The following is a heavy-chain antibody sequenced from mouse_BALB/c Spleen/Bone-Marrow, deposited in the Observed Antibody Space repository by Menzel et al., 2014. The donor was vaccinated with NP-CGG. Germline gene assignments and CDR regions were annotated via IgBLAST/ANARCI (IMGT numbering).Heavy chain of an antibody. CDR2: IHPGDGDT. CDR1: GYAFSSYW. V-gene: IGHV1-80*01. CDR3: AFGNYDFDY. D-gene: IGHD2-1*01. J-gene: IGHJ2*01. Sequence: QVQLKESGAELVRPGSSVKISCKASGYAFSSYWMNWVKQRPGQGLEWIGQIHPGDGDTNYSGKFKGKATLTADDSSSTAYMQLSSLTSEDSAVYFCAFGNYDFDYWGQSTTLTVSS.